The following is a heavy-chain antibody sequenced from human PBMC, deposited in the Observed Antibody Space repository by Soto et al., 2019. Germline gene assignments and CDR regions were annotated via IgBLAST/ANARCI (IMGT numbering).Heavy chain of an antibody. CDR3: ANRRGFCSGGSCLPFDY. J-gene: IGHJ4*02. CDR2: IYYSGRT. V-gene: IGHV4-39*01. Sequence: QLQLQESGPGLVKPSETLALTCTVSGGPISSSSYYWGWIRQPPGKGLEWIGSIYYSGRTYYNPSLQSGVTISVDTSKNQFSLILSSVTAADTAVYYCANRRGFCSGGSCLPFDYWGQGTLVTVSS. D-gene: IGHD2-15*01. CDR1: GGPISSSSYY.